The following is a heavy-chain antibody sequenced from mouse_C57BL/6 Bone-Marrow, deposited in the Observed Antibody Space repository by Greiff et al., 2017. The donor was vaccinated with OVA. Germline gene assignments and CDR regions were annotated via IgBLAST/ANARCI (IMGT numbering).Heavy chain of an antibody. V-gene: IGHV2-6-1*01. D-gene: IGHD1-1*01. CDR3: ARQRVYYYGSSYMGDYAMDY. CDR1: GFSLTSYG. Sequence: VQLQESGPGLVAPSQSLSITCTVSGFSLTSYGVHWVRQPPGKGLEWLVVIWSDGSTTYNSALKSRLSISKDNSKSQVFLKMNSLQTDDTAMYYCARQRVYYYGSSYMGDYAMDYWGQGTSVTVSS. CDR2: IWSDGST. J-gene: IGHJ4*01.